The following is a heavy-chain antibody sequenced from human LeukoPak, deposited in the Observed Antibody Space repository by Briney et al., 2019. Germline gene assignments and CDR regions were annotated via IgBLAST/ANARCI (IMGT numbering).Heavy chain of an antibody. Sequence: GGSLRLSCAASGVTLSTYAMSWARQAPGKGLEWVSGISSSGSGDNTYYADSVKGRFTISRDNSKNTLYLQMNSLRAEDTGVFYCAKVGEGPIVVVPAALLYGDCYYFDCWGQGTQVTVSS. D-gene: IGHD2-2*01. V-gene: IGHV3-23*01. CDR3: AKVGEGPIVVVPAALLYGDCYYFDC. J-gene: IGHJ4*02. CDR1: GVTLSTYA. CDR2: ISSSGSGDNT.